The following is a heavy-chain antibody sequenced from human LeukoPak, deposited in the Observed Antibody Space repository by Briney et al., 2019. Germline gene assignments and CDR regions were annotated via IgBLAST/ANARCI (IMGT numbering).Heavy chain of an antibody. D-gene: IGHD4-17*01. Sequence: PSETLSLTCTVSGGSISSSSYYWGWIRQPPGKGLEWIGSIYYSGSTYYNPSLKSRVTISVDTSKNQFSLKLSSVTAADTAVYYCARLPWPYGDSRRGAFDIWGQGTMVTVSS. CDR1: GGSISSSSYY. J-gene: IGHJ3*02. CDR3: ARLPWPYGDSRRGAFDI. V-gene: IGHV4-39*01. CDR2: IYYSGST.